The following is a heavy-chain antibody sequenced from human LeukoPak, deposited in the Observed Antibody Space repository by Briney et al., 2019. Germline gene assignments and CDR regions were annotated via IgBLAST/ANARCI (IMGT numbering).Heavy chain of an antibody. D-gene: IGHD4/OR15-4a*01. V-gene: IGHV3-30*02. CDR2: IRYDGSNK. CDR3: ARELLNTLPLSYSMDV. Sequence: GGSLRLSCAASGFTFSSYGMHWVRQAPGKGLEWVAFIRYDGSNKYYADSVKGRFTISRDNSKNTLYLQMNGLRAEDTAVYYCARELLNTLPLSYSMDVWGKGATVIVSS. CDR1: GFTFSSYG. J-gene: IGHJ6*03.